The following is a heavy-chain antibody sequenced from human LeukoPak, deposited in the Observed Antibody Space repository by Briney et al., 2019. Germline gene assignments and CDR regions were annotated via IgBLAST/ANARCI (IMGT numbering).Heavy chain of an antibody. D-gene: IGHD6-13*01. V-gene: IGHV1-18*01. J-gene: IGHJ5*01. CDR1: GYTFTNFG. CDR2: ISSYNTNR. Sequence: GASVKVSCKTSGYTFTNFGLSWLRQAPGQGLEWIGWISSYNTNRKYAHKFQGRVTMTTDTSTNTGYMELGSLKSDDTAVYYCAREPQQMVRSDNWFDSWGQGTLVSVSS. CDR3: AREPQQMVRSDNWFDS.